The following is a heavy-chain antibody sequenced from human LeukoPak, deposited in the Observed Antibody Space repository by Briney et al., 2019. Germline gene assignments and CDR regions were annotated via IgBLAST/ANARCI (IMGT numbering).Heavy chain of an antibody. V-gene: IGHV3-48*04. CDR1: GFTFSSYS. CDR3: ARDSGSYVYNWIDS. J-gene: IGHJ5*01. D-gene: IGHD1-26*01. Sequence: GSLRLSCAASGFTFSSYSMNWVRQAPGKGLEWVSYISGSGFSMYYADSVNGRFTISRDNAKNSLYLQMNSLRAEDTAVYYCARDSGSYVYNWIDSWGQGILVTVSS. CDR2: ISGSGFSM.